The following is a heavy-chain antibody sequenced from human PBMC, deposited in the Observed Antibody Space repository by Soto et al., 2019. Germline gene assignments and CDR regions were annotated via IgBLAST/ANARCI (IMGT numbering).Heavy chain of an antibody. CDR3: VRGAKNIYAMDV. V-gene: IGHV3-74*01. CDR1: GFAFSTYW. Sequence: EVQLVESGGGLVQPGGSLRLSCAASGFAFSTYWMHWVRQAPGKGLLWVSRIKFDGSSTYYADSVKGRFTISRDDAKNNLCLQMNGLRVDDTAVHYCVRGAKNIYAMDVWGQGTTVTVSS. CDR2: IKFDGSST. J-gene: IGHJ6*02.